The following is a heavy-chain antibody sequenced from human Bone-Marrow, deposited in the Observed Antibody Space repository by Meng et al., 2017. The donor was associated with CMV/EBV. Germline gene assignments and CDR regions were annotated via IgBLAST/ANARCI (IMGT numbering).Heavy chain of an antibody. CDR3: ARGDYDSSGFFDY. Sequence: GGSLRLSCAASGFTFSSYWMHWVRQAPGKGLVWVSRINSDGSSTSYADSVKGRFTISRDNAKNTLYLQMNSLRAEDTALYYCARGDYDSSGFFDYWGQGTLVAVSS. V-gene: IGHV3-74*01. D-gene: IGHD3-22*01. CDR2: INSDGSST. CDR1: GFTFSSYW. J-gene: IGHJ4*02.